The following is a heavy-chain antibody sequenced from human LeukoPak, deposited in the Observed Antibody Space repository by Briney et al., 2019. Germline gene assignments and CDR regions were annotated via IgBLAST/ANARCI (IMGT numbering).Heavy chain of an antibody. CDR2: INYSGKT. V-gene: IGHV4-39*01. J-gene: IGHJ3*02. CDR3: ARRGSMGGSSVGAFDI. Sequence: PSETLSLTCTVSGGSISSSSYYWGWIRQPPGKGLEWIGSINYSGKTYYNPSLTSRVSISVDTSMIQFSLKLSSVTAADTAVYYCARRGSMGGSSVGAFDIWGQGTMVTVSS. CDR1: GGSISSSSYY. D-gene: IGHD1-26*01.